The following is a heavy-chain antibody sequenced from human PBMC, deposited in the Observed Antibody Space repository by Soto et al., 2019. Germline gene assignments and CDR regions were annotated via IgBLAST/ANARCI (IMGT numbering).Heavy chain of an antibody. CDR2: IDPSGTST. CDR1: GYSLTTHY. Sequence: QVHLVQSGAEVKKPGASVKVSCKASGYSLTTHYMHWVRQAPGEGLEWIGRIDPSGTSTTYAVKFQGRVTMSRDTSTSTVYLEVTSLRSEDTAVYFCAGDPGGYCAAGSCYYFDYWGQGTLVSVSS. D-gene: IGHD2-8*02. V-gene: IGHV1-46*01. CDR3: AGDPGGYCAAGSCYYFDY. J-gene: IGHJ4*02.